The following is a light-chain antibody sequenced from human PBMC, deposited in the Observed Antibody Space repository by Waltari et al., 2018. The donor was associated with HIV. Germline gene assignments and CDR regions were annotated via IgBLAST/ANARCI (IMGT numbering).Light chain of an antibody. V-gene: IGKV3-11*01. CDR3: QQRSKWLT. J-gene: IGKJ4*01. Sequence: EIVLTQSPVTPSLSPGERATLSCRASQSVRTYLAWYQQKPGQAPRLLIYDASNRATGIPVRFSGSGSGTDFTLTISSLEPEDFAVYYCQQRSKWLTFGGGTKVEIK. CDR2: DAS. CDR1: QSVRTY.